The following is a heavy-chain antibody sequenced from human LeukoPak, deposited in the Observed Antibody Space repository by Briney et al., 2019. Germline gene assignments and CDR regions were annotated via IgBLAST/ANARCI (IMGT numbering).Heavy chain of an antibody. CDR1: GYTFTSYG. CDR3: AREVSDY. D-gene: IGHD2-8*01. Sequence: ASVKVSCKASGYTFTSYGISWVRQAPGKGLEGMICMSSYNGNNNYAQKLQGRVTMTTNTSTSTAYMELRSLRSDDKAVYYCAREVSDYWGQGTLVTVSS. CDR2: MSSYNGNN. V-gene: IGHV1-18*01. J-gene: IGHJ4*02.